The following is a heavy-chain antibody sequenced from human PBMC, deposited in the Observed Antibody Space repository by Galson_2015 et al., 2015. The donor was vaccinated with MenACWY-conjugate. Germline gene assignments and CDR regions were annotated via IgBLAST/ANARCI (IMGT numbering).Heavy chain of an antibody. CDR2: ISAYNGNT. CDR1: GYTFTGYG. V-gene: IGHV1-18*01. J-gene: IGHJ4*02. CDR3: ATGYSVGYFDY. Sequence: SVKVSCKASGYTFTGYGITWVRQAPGQGLEWMGWISAYNGNTNYAQKPQGRVTMTTDTSTNTAYMELRSLRSDDTAVYYCATGYSVGYFDYWGQGTLVTVSS. D-gene: IGHD6-13*01.